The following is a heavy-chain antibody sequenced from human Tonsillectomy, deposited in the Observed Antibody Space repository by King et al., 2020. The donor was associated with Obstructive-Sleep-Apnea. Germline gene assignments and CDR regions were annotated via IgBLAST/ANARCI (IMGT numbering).Heavy chain of an antibody. J-gene: IGHJ4*02. V-gene: IGHV1-69*01. CDR2: IIPIFGTA. CDR3: ARAPPHTKEPGYYDSSDYYGFDY. D-gene: IGHD3-22*01. Sequence: QLVQSGAEVKKPGSSVKVSCKASGGTFSSYAISWVRQAPGQGLEWMGGIIPIFGTANYAQKFQGRVTITADESTSTAYMELSSLRSEDTAVYYCARAPPHTKEPGYYDSSDYYGFDYWGQGTLVTVSS. CDR1: GGTFSSYA.